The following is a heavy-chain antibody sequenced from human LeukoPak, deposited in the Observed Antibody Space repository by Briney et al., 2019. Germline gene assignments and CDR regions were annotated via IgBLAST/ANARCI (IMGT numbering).Heavy chain of an antibody. CDR3: ARVPMTTVTNYYYYYMDV. CDR1: GYTFTSYG. D-gene: IGHD4-17*01. CDR2: ISAYNGNT. J-gene: IGHJ6*03. Sequence: ASVKVSCKASGYTFTSYGISWVRQAPGQGLEWMGWISAYNGNTNYAQKLQGRVTMTTDTSTSTAYMELRSLRSDDTAVYYCARVPMTTVTNYYYYYMDVWGKGTTVTVSS. V-gene: IGHV1-18*01.